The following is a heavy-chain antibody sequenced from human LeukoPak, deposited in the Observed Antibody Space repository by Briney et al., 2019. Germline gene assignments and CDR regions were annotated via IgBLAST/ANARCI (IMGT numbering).Heavy chain of an antibody. V-gene: IGHV4-34*01. CDR3: ARTGDTSGYYYYYDY. Sequence: SETLSLTCAVYGGSFSAYYWSWIRQPPGKGLECIGEINHSGSTNYNPSLKSRVAISLDTSTNQFSLKLNSVTAADTAVYFCARTGDTSGYYYYYDYWGPGTLVTVSS. CDR1: GGSFSAYY. D-gene: IGHD3-22*01. CDR2: INHSGST. J-gene: IGHJ4*02.